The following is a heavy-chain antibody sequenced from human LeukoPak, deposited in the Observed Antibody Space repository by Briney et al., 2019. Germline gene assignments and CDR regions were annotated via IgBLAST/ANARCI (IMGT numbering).Heavy chain of an antibody. J-gene: IGHJ4*02. CDR2: IDGDGSVN. Sequence: GESLRLSCAVSGFSFSSSWMYWVRQAPGKGLEWVANIDGDGSVNHYVDSVRGRFTISRDNAKNSLYLQMNSLRAEDTAVFYCAKGFYNDAIFDYWGQGTLVTVSS. D-gene: IGHD1-1*01. V-gene: IGHV3-7*01. CDR3: AKGFYNDAIFDY. CDR1: GFSFSSSW.